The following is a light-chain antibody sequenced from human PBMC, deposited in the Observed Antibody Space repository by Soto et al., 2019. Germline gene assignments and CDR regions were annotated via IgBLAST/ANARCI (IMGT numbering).Light chain of an antibody. CDR3: QQYGSSPRT. J-gene: IGKJ1*01. CDR1: QTVSSNF. CDR2: GAS. V-gene: IGKV3-20*01. Sequence: EIVLTQSPGTLSLSPGDRATLSCSASQTVSSNFLAWYQQRPAQAPRLLIHGASTRATGITDRFSGGGSGTDFTLTISRLESEDFAVYYCQQYGSSPRTFGQGTKVDIK.